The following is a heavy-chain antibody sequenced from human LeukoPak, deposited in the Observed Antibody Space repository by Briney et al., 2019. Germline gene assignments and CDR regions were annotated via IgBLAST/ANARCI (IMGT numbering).Heavy chain of an antibody. D-gene: IGHD3-22*01. CDR3: ARDGTYYYDSSGYYYDY. J-gene: IGHJ4*02. CDR1: GFTFSSYT. Sequence: PGGSLRLSCAASGFTFSSYTMNWVRQAPGKGLEWVAVISYDGSNKYYADSVKGRFTISRDNSKNTLYLQMNSLRAEDTAVYYCARDGTYYYDSSGYYYDYWGQGTLVTVSS. CDR2: ISYDGSNK. V-gene: IGHV3-30-3*01.